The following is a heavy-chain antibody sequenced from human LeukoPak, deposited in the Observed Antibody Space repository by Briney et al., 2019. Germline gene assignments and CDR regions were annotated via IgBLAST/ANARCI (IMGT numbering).Heavy chain of an antibody. CDR1: GFTFGSYW. Sequence: PGGSLRLSCAASGFTFGSYWMHWVRQAPGKGLVWVSRISPDGRSTTYADSVKGRFTISRDNAKNTLYLQMNSLSAEDTAVYYCARAHDGNYGRFDNWGRGTLVTVSS. CDR2: ISPDGRST. D-gene: IGHD1-7*01. J-gene: IGHJ4*02. CDR3: ARAHDGNYGRFDN. V-gene: IGHV3-74*01.